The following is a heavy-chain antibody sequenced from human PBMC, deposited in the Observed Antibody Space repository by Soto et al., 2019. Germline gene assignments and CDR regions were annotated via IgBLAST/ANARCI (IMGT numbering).Heavy chain of an antibody. CDR3: TDFAR. V-gene: IGHV3-15*02. J-gene: IGHJ4*02. CDR2: VKSSSDGGAI. Sequence: EVQLVESGGALVKPGGSLRLSCVSSGFTFSSAWMSWVRQAPGKGREWVARVKSSSDGGAIHYAAPVKGRFTISRDDAGGMLYLQMNGLKNEDSAVYYCTDFARWGQGTSVTVSS. CDR1: GFTFSSAW. D-gene: IGHD6-6*01.